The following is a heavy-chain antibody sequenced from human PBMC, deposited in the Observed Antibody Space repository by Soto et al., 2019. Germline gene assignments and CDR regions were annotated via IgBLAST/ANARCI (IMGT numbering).Heavy chain of an antibody. Sequence: AGGSLRLSCAASGFTFRSHWMHWVRQAPGKGLVWASRISGDGSSTHYADSVKGRFTISRDNVKNTLYLQMNSLRAEDTAVYYCARGGNYVFDYWGQGTLVTVSS. CDR2: ISGDGSST. CDR1: GFTFRSHW. J-gene: IGHJ4*02. V-gene: IGHV3-74*01. CDR3: ARGGNYVFDY. D-gene: IGHD1-26*01.